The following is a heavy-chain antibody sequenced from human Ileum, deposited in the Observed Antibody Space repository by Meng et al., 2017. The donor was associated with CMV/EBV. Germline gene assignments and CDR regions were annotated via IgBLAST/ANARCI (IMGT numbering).Heavy chain of an antibody. V-gene: IGHV4-34*01. CDR2: INHSGST. CDR1: GGSFSGYY. J-gene: IGHJ4*02. CDR3: ARDPIYSSSSEFDY. D-gene: IGHD6-6*01. Sequence: CAVYGGSFSGYYWSWIRQPPGKGLEWIGEINHSGSTNYNPSLKSRVTISVDTSKHQFSLKLSSVTAADTAVYYCARDPIYSSSSEFDYWGQGTLVTVSS.